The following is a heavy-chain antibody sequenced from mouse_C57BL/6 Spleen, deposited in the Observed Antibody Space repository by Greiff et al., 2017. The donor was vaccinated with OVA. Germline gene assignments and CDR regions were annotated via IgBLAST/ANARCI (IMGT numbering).Heavy chain of an antibody. CDR3: ARSGGDGNSDY. CDR1: GYTFTSYD. V-gene: IGHV1-85*01. J-gene: IGHJ2*01. D-gene: IGHD2-1*01. Sequence: VQVVESGPELVKPGASVKLSCKASGYTFTSYDINWVKQRPGQGLEWIGWIYPRAGSTKYNEKFKGKATLTVDTSSSTAYMELHSLTSEDSAVYFCARSGGDGNSDYWGQGTTLTVSS. CDR2: IYPRAGST.